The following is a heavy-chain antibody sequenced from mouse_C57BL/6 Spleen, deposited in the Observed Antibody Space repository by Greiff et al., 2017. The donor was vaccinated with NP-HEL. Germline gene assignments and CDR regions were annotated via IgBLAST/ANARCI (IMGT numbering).Heavy chain of an antibody. CDR1: GYTFTDYY. CDR3: ARGDYCGSSYSPYYAMYY. J-gene: IGHJ4*01. V-gene: IGHV1-19*01. CDR2: IYPYNGGT. Sequence: VQLQQSGPVLVKPGASVKMSCKSSGYTFTDYYMNWVKQSPGKSLEWIGVIYPYNGGTSYNQKFKGKATLTVDKSSSTAYMELNSLTSEDSAVYYCARGDYCGSSYSPYYAMYYWGQGTSVTVTS. D-gene: IGHD1-1*01.